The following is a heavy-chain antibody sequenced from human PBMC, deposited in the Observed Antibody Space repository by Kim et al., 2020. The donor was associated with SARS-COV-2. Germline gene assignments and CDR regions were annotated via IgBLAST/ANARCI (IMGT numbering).Heavy chain of an antibody. Sequence: SETLSLTCAVYGGSFSGYYWSWIRKPPGKGLEWIGEINHSGSTNYNPSLKSRVTISVDTSKNQFSLKLSSVTAADTAVYYCARNRLRRNQTKPSNNNYYYYGMDVWGQGTTVTVSS. CDR3: ARNRLRRNQTKPSNNNYYYYGMDV. V-gene: IGHV4-34*01. CDR1: GGSFSGYY. CDR2: INHSGST. D-gene: IGHD4-17*01. J-gene: IGHJ6*02.